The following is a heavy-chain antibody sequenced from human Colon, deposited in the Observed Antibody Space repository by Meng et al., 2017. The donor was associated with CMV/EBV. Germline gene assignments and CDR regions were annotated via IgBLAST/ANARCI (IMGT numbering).Heavy chain of an antibody. CDR2: IHSGGTSI. D-gene: IGHD1-1*01. CDR3: LKLPPGY. Sequence: EVQGVESGVGLIQPGGSLRLSCVVSGFSSDDFWVDWVRQAPGKGPLWVSRIHSGGTSISYADSVKGRFTISGDNAKNTVYLQMNSLRDEDTAVYYCLKLPPGYWGQGTLVTVSS. V-gene: IGHV3-74*01. J-gene: IGHJ4*02. CDR1: GFSSDDFW.